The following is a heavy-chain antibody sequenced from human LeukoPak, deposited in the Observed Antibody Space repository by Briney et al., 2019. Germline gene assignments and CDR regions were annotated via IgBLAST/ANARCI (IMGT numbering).Heavy chain of an antibody. J-gene: IGHJ4*02. CDR3: ARGGEFSGYEI. Sequence: GGSLRLSCAASGFTFSSYSMNWVRQAPGKGLGWVSSISSRSSYIYYTDSVKGRFTISRDNAKNSLCLQMNSLRAEDTAVYYCARGGEFSGYEIWGQGTLVTVSS. V-gene: IGHV3-21*01. D-gene: IGHD5-12*01. CDR1: GFTFSSYS. CDR2: ISSRSSYI.